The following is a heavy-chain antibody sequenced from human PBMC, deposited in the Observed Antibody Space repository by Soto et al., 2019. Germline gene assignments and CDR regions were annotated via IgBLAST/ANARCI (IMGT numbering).Heavy chain of an antibody. CDR2: IYYSGST. CDR1: GGSISSSSYY. CDR3: ARGAMKVYDAFDI. V-gene: IGHV4-39*01. J-gene: IGHJ3*02. D-gene: IGHD2-2*01. Sequence: QLQLQESGPGLVKPSETLSLTCTVSGGSISSSSYYWGWIRQPPGKGLEWIGSIYYSGSTYYNPSLKSRVTISGDPSKHQLSLKLSSVTAADTAVYYCARGAMKVYDAFDIWGQGTMVTVSS.